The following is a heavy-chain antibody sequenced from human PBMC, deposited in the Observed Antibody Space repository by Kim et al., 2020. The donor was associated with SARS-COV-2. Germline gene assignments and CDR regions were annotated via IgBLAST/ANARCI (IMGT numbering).Heavy chain of an antibody. CDR1: GFTFSSYA. CDR2: ISYDGSNK. CDR3: ARDYYGSGSSDAFDI. J-gene: IGHJ3*02. Sequence: GGSLRLSCAASGFTFSSYAMHWVRQAPGKGLEWVAVISYDGSNKYYADSVKGRFTISRDNSKNTLYLQMNSLRAEDTAVYYCARDYYGSGSSDAFDIWG. D-gene: IGHD3-10*01. V-gene: IGHV3-30*04.